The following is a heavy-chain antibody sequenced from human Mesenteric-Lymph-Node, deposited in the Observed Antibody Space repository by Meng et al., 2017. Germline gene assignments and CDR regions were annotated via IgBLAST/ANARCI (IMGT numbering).Heavy chain of an antibody. D-gene: IGHD3-10*01. V-gene: IGHV3-7*03. Sequence: GESLKISCAASGFTFSTYYMSWVRQAPGKGLEWVANIKQDGSEKYYGDSVKGRFTISRDNSKNTLYLQMNSLRAEDTAVYYCAKGTYYYGSGSRRFDPWGQGTLVTVSS. CDR3: AKGTYYYGSGSRRFDP. CDR2: IKQDGSEK. J-gene: IGHJ5*02. CDR1: GFTFSTYY.